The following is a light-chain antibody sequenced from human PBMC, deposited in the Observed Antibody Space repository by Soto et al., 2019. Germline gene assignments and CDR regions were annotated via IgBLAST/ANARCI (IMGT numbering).Light chain of an antibody. CDR3: QHYDSLPWA. CDR2: DAS. CDR1: QDIGNS. Sequence: DLQLTQSPSSLSASVGDRVTITCRASQDIGNSLNWYQQKSGTAPKLLTYDASTLETGVPSRFTASGSGTDLTFTISSLQPEDIATYYCQHYDSLPWAFGQGTKV. J-gene: IGKJ1*01. V-gene: IGKV1-33*01.